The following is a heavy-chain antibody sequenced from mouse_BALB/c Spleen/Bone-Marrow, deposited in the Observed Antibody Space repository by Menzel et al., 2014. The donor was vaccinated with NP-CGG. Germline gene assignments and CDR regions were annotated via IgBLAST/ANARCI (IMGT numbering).Heavy chain of an antibody. CDR2: ITSVGVYT. D-gene: IGHD2-3*01. CDR3: TRDLYDGYSYYAMDY. Sequence: EVQLVESGGGLVKPGGSLKLSCAASGFTFSSYTMSWVRQTPEKRLEWVATITSVGVYTYYPDSVKGRFTISRDNAKNTLYLQMGSLKSEDTAMYYCTRDLYDGYSYYAMDYWGQGTSVTVSS. J-gene: IGHJ4*01. V-gene: IGHV5-6-4*01. CDR1: GFTFSSYT.